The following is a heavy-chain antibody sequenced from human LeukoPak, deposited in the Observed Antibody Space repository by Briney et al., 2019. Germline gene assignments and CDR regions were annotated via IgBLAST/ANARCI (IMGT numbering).Heavy chain of an antibody. D-gene: IGHD3-3*01. CDR1: GYTFTSYG. V-gene: IGHV1-18*01. CDR3: ARKSTYYDFWSGYPHRFHYYYYMDV. CDR2: ISAYNGNT. J-gene: IGHJ6*03. Sequence: ASVKVSCKASGYTFTSYGISWVRQAPGQGLEWMGWISAYNGNTNYAQKLQGRVTMTTDTSTSTAYMELRSLRSEDTAVYYCARKSTYYDFWSGYPHRFHYYYYMDVWGKGTTVTVSS.